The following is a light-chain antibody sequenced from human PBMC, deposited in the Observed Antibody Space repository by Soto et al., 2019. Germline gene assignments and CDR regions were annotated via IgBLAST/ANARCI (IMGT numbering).Light chain of an antibody. V-gene: IGKV4-1*01. CDR3: QQYYSTPPT. CDR1: QSVLYSSNNKNY. CDR2: WAS. J-gene: IGKJ1*01. Sequence: DIVMTQSPDSLAVSLGERATINCKSSQSVLYSSNNKNYLAWYQQKPGQPPKLLIYWASTRESGVPDRFSGSGSGTDFTLTISNLQAEDVAFYYCQQYYSTPPTFGQGTKVEIK.